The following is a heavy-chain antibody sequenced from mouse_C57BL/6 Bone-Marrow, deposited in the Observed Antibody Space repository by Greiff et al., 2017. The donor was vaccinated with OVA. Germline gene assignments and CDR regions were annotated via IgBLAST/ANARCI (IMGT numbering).Heavy chain of an antibody. CDR1: GYTLTDYY. D-gene: IGHD1-1*01. J-gene: IGHJ1*03. Sequence: VQLQESGPELVKPGASVKISCKASGYTLTDYYINWVKQRPGQGLEWIGWIFPGSGSTYYNEKFKGKATLTVDKSSSTAYMLLSSLTSEDSAVYFCARSITTVVAPYFDVWGTGTTVTVSS. CDR2: IFPGSGST. CDR3: ARSITTVVAPYFDV. V-gene: IGHV1-75*01.